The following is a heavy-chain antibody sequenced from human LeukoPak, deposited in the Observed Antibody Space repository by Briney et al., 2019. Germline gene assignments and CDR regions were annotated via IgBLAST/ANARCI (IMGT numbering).Heavy chain of an antibody. CDR3: AKTSLPGYCSSTSCCFDY. J-gene: IGHJ4*02. D-gene: IGHD2-2*01. V-gene: IGHV3-21*04. CDR1: GFTFSSYV. CDR2: ISSSSNYI. Sequence: GGSLRLSCAASGFTFSSYVMNWVRQAPGKGLEWVSSISSSSNYIYYADSVKGRFTISRDISKNTLYLQMNSLRAEDTAVYYCAKTSLPGYCSSTSCCFDYWGQGTLVTVSS.